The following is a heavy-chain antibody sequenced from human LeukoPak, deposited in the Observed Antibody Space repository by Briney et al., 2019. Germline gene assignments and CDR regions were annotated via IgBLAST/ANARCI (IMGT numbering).Heavy chain of an antibody. CDR3: AKDKGGSGWYFDY. CDR2: ISYDGSNK. J-gene: IGHJ4*02. D-gene: IGHD6-19*01. V-gene: IGHV3-30*18. Sequence: PGGSLRLSCEASGFTFSSYGMHWVRQAPGKGLEWVAVISYDGSNKYYADSVKGRFTISRDNSKNTLYLQMNSLRAEDTAVYYCAKDKGGSGWYFDYWGQGTLVTVSS. CDR1: GFTFSSYG.